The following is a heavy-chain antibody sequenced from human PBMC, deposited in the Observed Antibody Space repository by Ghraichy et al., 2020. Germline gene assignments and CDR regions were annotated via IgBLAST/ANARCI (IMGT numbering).Heavy chain of an antibody. J-gene: IGHJ4*02. Sequence: SETLSLTCAVYGGSFSGYYWSWSRQPPGKGLEWIGEINHSGSTNYNPSLKSRVTISVDTSKNQFSLKLSSVTAADTAVYYCARGATDWGQGTLVTVSS. D-gene: IGHD2-15*01. V-gene: IGHV4-34*01. CDR1: GGSFSGYY. CDR2: INHSGST. CDR3: ARGATD.